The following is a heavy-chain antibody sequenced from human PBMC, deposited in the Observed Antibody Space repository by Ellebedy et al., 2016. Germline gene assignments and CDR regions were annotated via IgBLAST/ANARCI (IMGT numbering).Heavy chain of an antibody. Sequence: GESLKISXTASGFTFSDHWMHWIRQVPGQGLVWVSVIRSDGRSTTYADSVKGRFTISRDNAKNTLYLEMNSLRTEDTAVSFCVRGGGSGSPPFGHWGQGTLVTVSS. D-gene: IGHD3-10*01. CDR3: VRGGGSGSPPFGH. J-gene: IGHJ4*02. CDR1: GFTFSDHW. V-gene: IGHV3-74*01. CDR2: IRSDGRST.